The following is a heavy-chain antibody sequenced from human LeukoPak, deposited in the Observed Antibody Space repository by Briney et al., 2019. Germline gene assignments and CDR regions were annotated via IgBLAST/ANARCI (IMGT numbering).Heavy chain of an antibody. D-gene: IGHD2-2*01. CDR2: ISGSGGST. J-gene: IGHJ4*02. CDR1: GFTFSSFSSYA. Sequence: HPGGSLRLSCAASGFTFSSFSSYAMSWVRQAPGKGLEWVSAISGSGGSTYYADSVKGRFTISRDNSKNTLYLQMNSLRAEDTAVYYCATKPGALLGYCSSTSCFGDYWGQGTLVTVSS. V-gene: IGHV3-23*01. CDR3: ATKPGALLGYCSSTSCFGDY.